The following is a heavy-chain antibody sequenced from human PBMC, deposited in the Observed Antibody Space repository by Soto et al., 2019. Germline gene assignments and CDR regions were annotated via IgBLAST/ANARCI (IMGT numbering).Heavy chain of an antibody. V-gene: IGHV5-51*01. CDR1: GYSFTSYW. J-gene: IGHJ6*02. Sequence: GESLKISCKGSGYSFTSYWIGWVRQMPGKGLEWMGIIYPGDSDTRYSPSFQGQVTISADKSISTAYLQWSSLKASDTAMYYCGRTQGRGDYDSKDYGMDVWGQGTTVTVSS. D-gene: IGHD3-22*01. CDR3: GRTQGRGDYDSKDYGMDV. CDR2: IYPGDSDT.